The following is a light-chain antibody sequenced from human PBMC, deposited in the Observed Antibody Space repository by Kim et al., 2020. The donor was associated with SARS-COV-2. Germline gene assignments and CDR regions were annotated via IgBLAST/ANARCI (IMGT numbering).Light chain of an antibody. V-gene: IGLV2-18*02. J-gene: IGLJ2*01. Sequence: PGQSVIISCSRTSSDVDNYNRVSWYQQSPGPAPHLLIYDVTIRPSGVPDRFSGSKSGNSASLTISGLQAEDAADYYCTSYTSTSTVFGGGTQLTVL. CDR3: TSYTSTSTV. CDR2: DVT. CDR1: SSDVDNYNR.